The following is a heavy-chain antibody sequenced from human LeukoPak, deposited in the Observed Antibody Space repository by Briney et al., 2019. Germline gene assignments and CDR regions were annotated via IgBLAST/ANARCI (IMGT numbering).Heavy chain of an antibody. Sequence: ASVKVSCKASGYTFTSYDINWVRQATGQGLEWMGWMNPNSGNTGYAQKFQGRVTMIRNTSISTAYMELSSLRSEDTAVYYCAREWRRKGTAASYWGQGTLVTVSS. CDR3: AREWRRKGTAASY. CDR2: MNPNSGNT. D-gene: IGHD2-2*01. CDR1: GYTFTSYD. V-gene: IGHV1-8*01. J-gene: IGHJ4*02.